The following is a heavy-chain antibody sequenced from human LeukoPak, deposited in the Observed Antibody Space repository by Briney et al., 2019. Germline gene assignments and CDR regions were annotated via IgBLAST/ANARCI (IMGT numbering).Heavy chain of an antibody. J-gene: IGHJ6*02. D-gene: IGHD2-2*01. CDR3: ASSRRIHALGMDV. CDR1: GYTFTSYA. CDR2: INAGNGIT. V-gene: IGHV1-3*01. Sequence: GASVKVSCKASGYTFTSYAMHWVRQAPGQRLEWMGWINAGNGITKYSQKFQGRVTITRDTSASTAYMELSSLRSEDTAVYYCASSRRIHALGMDVWGQGTTVTVSS.